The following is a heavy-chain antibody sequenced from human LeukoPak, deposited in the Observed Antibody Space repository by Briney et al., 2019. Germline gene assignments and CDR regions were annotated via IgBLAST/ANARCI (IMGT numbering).Heavy chain of an antibody. Sequence: PGGSLRLSCSASGFNFRTHAMHWVRQARGKWREGVAMIWRGGNYKFYADSLEGRSTISRDDSTSTLSLQMDNLSVEDTAVYYCVTDPRDSGWAFWSWGQGALVTVSS. CDR3: VTDPRDSGWAFWS. V-gene: IGHV3-33*01. D-gene: IGHD6-25*01. CDR2: IWRGGNYK. CDR1: GFNFRTHA. J-gene: IGHJ5*02.